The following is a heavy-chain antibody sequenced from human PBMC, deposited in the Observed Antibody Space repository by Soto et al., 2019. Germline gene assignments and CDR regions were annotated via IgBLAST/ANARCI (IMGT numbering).Heavy chain of an antibody. D-gene: IGHD3-22*01. J-gene: IGHJ6*02. CDR3: AGASSYYYDSSGEHYYYYYGMDV. CDR2: ISSSSSTI. CDR1: GFTFSSYS. V-gene: IGHV3-48*02. Sequence: GSLRLSCAASGFTFSSYSMNWVRQAPGKGLEWVSYISSSSSTIYYADSVKGRFTISRDNAKNSLHLQMNSLRDEDTAVYYCAGASSYYYDSSGEHYYYYYGMDVWGQGTTVTVSS.